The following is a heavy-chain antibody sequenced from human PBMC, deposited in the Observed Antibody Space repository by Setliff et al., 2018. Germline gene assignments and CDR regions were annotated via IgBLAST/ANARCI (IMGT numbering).Heavy chain of an antibody. CDR3: ATNPPKCSSGGYYYDDPYYYYMDV. V-gene: IGHV1-69*13. J-gene: IGHJ6*03. CDR2: IIPICGTT. CDR1: GGTFSSYS. D-gene: IGHD3-22*01. Sequence: SVKVSCKASGGTFSSYSIDWVRQATGQGLEWMGGIIPICGTTNYAQRFRGRVTITADESKNSGSLQVTSLGAEDTAVYYCATNPPKCSSGGYYYDDPYYYYMDVWGKGTTVTVSS.